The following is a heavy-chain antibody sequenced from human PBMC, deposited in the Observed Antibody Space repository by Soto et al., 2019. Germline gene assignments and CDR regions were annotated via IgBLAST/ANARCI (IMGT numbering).Heavy chain of an antibody. J-gene: IGHJ6*02. CDR1: GFTFSSYG. CDR3: AKDGGTGTTPDYYYGMDV. Sequence: PGGSLRLSCAASGFTFSSYGMHWVRQAPGKGLEWVAVISYDGSNKYYADSVKGRFTISRDNSKNTLYLQMNSLRAEDTAVYYCAKDGGTGTTPDYYYGMDVWGQGTTVTVSS. V-gene: IGHV3-30*18. D-gene: IGHD1-1*01. CDR2: ISYDGSNK.